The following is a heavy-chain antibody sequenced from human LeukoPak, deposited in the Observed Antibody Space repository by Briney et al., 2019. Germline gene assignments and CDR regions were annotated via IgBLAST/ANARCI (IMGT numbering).Heavy chain of an antibody. CDR1: GFTFSTHA. D-gene: IGHD6-19*01. CDR3: AKDAMAVAGNVNWFDP. V-gene: IGHV3-23*01. J-gene: IGHJ5*02. CDR2: ISGGGGST. Sequence: PGGSLRLSCAASGFTFSTHAMNWVRQAPGKGLEWVSGISGGGGSTYYADSVKGRFTISRDNSKNTLYLQMITLRAEDTAVYYCAKDAMAVAGNVNWFDPWGQGTLVTVS.